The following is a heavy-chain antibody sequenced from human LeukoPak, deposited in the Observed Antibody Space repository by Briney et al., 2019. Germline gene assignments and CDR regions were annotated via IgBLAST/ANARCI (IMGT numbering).Heavy chain of an antibody. J-gene: IGHJ3*02. Sequence: ASXXVSCKVSGYTLTELSMHWVRQAPGKGVEWMGGFDPEDGETIYAQKFQGRVTMTEDTSTDTAYMELSSLRSEDTAVYYCKGIVVVTASSDAFDIWGQGTMVTVSS. CDR1: GYTLTELS. D-gene: IGHD2-21*02. CDR2: FDPEDGET. CDR3: KGIVVVTASSDAFDI. V-gene: IGHV1-24*01.